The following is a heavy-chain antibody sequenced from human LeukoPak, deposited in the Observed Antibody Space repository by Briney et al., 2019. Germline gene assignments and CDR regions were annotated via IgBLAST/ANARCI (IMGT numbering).Heavy chain of an antibody. CDR3: ARDTVVVPAATGVNWFDP. J-gene: IGHJ5*02. CDR2: IYHSGST. V-gene: IGHV4-4*02. CDR1: GGSISSSNW. Sequence: PSGTLSLTRAVSGGSISSSNWWSWVRQPPGKGLEWIGEIYHSGSTNYNPSLKSRVTISVDKSKNQFSLKLSSVTAADTAVYYCARDTVVVPAATGVNWFDPWGQGTLVTVSS. D-gene: IGHD2-2*01.